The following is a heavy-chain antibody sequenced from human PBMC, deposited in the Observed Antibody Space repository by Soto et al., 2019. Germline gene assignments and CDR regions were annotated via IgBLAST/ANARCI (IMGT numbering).Heavy chain of an antibody. CDR3: AREEKTETQHFDY. CDR2: INHSGST. V-gene: IGHV4-34*01. Sequence: PSETLSLTCAVYGGSFSGYYWSWIRQPPGKGLEWIGEINHSGSTNYNPSLKSRVTISVDTSKNQFSLKLSSVTAADTAVYYCAREEKTETQHFDYWGQGTLVTVSS. D-gene: IGHD2-21*02. CDR1: GGSFSGYY. J-gene: IGHJ4*02.